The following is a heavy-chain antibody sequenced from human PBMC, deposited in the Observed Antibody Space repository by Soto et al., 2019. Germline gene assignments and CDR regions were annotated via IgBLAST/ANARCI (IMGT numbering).Heavy chain of an antibody. D-gene: IGHD3-10*01. Sequence: SVKVSCKASGGTFSSYAISWVRQAPGQGPEWMGGIIPIFGTANYAQKFQGRVTITADKSTSTAYMELSSLRSEDTAVYYCASSVSGGWFDPWGQGTLVTVSS. J-gene: IGHJ5*02. V-gene: IGHV1-69*06. CDR3: ASSVSGGWFDP. CDR1: GGTFSSYA. CDR2: IIPIFGTA.